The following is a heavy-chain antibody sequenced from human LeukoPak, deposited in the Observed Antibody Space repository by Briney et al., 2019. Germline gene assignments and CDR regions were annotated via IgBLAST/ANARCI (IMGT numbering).Heavy chain of an antibody. CDR2: ISNSGSTK. CDR3: AKDSAVAGAWSN. J-gene: IGHJ4*02. Sequence: GGSLRLSCAASGFTFSSYEMNWIRQAPGKGLEWISYISNSGSTKYYADSVKGRFTISRDNAKNSVFLQMNSLRAEDTAVYYCAKDSAVAGAWSNWGQGTLVTVSS. D-gene: IGHD6-19*01. V-gene: IGHV3-48*03. CDR1: GFTFSSYE.